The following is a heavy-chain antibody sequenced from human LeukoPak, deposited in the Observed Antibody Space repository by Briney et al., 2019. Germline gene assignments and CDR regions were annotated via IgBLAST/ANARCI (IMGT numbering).Heavy chain of an antibody. J-gene: IGHJ3*02. CDR3: ARDSPLWTGAFDI. CDR2: INPNSGGT. CDR1: GYTFTGCY. D-gene: IGHD3/OR15-3a*01. Sequence: ASVKVSCKASGYTFTGCYMHWVRQAPGQGVGWMGWINPNSGGTNYAQKFQGWVTMTRDTSISTAYMELSRLRSDDTAVYYCARDSPLWTGAFDIWGQGTMVTVSS. V-gene: IGHV1-2*04.